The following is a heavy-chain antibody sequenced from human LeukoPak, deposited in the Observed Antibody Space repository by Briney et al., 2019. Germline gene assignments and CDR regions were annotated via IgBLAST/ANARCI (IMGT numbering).Heavy chain of an antibody. D-gene: IGHD2-15*01. Sequence: SETLSLTCTVSGGSISIGGYYWSWIRQHPGKGLEWIGYIYYSGSTYYNPSLKSRVTISVDTSKNQFSLKLSSVTAADTAVYYCARVKGSWFDPWGQGTLVTVSS. V-gene: IGHV4-31*03. CDR1: GGSISIGGYY. CDR2: IYYSGST. J-gene: IGHJ5*02. CDR3: ARVKGSWFDP.